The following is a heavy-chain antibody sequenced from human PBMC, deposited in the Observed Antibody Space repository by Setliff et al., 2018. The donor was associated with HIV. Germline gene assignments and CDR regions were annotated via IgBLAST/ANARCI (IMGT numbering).Heavy chain of an antibody. V-gene: IGHV1-2*06. CDR2: ISPDIGDT. J-gene: IGHJ5*02. Sequence: RASVKVSCKASGYTFNDNYIHWVRQALGQGLEWMGRISPDIGDTNYAQMFHGRVTMTRDTSISTAYMELSSLKSDDTAVYYCARGADHFDTSGYYSFFDPWGQGTLVTVSS. CDR3: ARGADHFDTSGYYSFFDP. CDR1: GYTFNDNY. D-gene: IGHD3-22*01.